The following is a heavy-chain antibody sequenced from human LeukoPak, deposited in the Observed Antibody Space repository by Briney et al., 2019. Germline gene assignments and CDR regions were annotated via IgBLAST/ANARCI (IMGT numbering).Heavy chain of an antibody. Sequence: SDTLSLTCTVSGVSVSSSSYYWGWIRQPPGKGLEWIGSVYYGGSTYYNPSLKRGVTISADASKNQFSLKLTSVTAADTAVYFCARHYDISRYYYSFDYWGQGTLVTVSA. J-gene: IGHJ4*02. D-gene: IGHD3-22*01. CDR1: GVSVSSSSYY. V-gene: IGHV4-39*01. CDR3: ARHYDISRYYYSFDY. CDR2: VYYGGST.